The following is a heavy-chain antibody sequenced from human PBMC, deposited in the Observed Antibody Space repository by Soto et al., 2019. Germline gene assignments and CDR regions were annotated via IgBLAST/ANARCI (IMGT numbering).Heavy chain of an antibody. CDR2: TSYRGTA. Sequence: QVQLQESGPGLVKPSETLSLTCAVSGGSISETYWCSGVRQPPGRGLQWIGGTSYRGTAPYNPALRIRVTISMDTSRKHIALTVITVTAAASASYCCARHGGVTGTRGFDYWGQGTLVTVSS. CDR1: GGSISETYW. CDR3: ARHGGVTGTRGFDY. V-gene: IGHV4-4*01. D-gene: IGHD1-1*01. J-gene: IGHJ4*02.